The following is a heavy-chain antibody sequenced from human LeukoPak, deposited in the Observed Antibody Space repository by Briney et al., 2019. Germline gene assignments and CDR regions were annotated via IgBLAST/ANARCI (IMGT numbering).Heavy chain of an antibody. CDR1: EFTFSSHG. V-gene: IGHV3-30*18. CDR3: AKDGRSYSSGWPPFDY. Sequence: GSLRLSCAASEFTFSSHGMHWVRQAPGKGLEWVAVISYDGSNKYYADSVKGRFTISRDNSKNTLYLQMNSLRAEDTAVYHCAKDGRSYSSGWPPFDYWGQGALVTVSS. D-gene: IGHD6-19*01. CDR2: ISYDGSNK. J-gene: IGHJ4*02.